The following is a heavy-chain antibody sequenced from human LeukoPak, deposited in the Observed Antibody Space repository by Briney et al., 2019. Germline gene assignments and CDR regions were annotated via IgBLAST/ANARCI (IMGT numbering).Heavy chain of an antibody. D-gene: IGHD5-18*01. CDR1: GFTFSSCA. J-gene: IGHJ4*02. CDR3: AKDRAAMVNYYFDS. Sequence: GGSLRLSCAASGFTFSSCAMSWVRQAPGKGLEWVSAISGSGGRPYYADSVKGRFTISRDNSENTLYLQMNSLRAEDTAVYFCAKDRAAMVNYYFDSWGQGTLVTVSS. V-gene: IGHV3-23*01. CDR2: ISGSGGRP.